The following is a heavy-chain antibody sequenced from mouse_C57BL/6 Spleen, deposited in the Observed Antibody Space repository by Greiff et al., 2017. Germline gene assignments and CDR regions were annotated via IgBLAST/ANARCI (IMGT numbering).Heavy chain of an antibody. CDR2: IYPGDGDT. D-gene: IGHD4-1*01. CDR1: GYAFSSYW. Sequence: QVQLQQSGAELVKPGASVKISCKAPGYAFSSYWMNWVKQRPGKGLEWIGQIYPGDGDTNYNGKFKGKATLTADKSSSTAYMQLSSLTSEDSAVYFCARGTGTGAMDYWGQGTSVTVSS. V-gene: IGHV1-80*01. J-gene: IGHJ4*01. CDR3: ARGTGTGAMDY.